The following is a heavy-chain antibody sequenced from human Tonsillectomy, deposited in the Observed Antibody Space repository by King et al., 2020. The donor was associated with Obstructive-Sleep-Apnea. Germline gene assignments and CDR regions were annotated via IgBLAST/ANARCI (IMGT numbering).Heavy chain of an antibody. D-gene: IGHD5-12*01. CDR1: GFPLSTSGVG. CDR2: IYWDDDK. CDR3: AHRYSGYDTAWGFDY. V-gene: IGHV2-5*02. Sequence: TLKESGPTLVKPTQTLTLTCTFSGFPLSTSGVGVGWIRPPPVKSLEWLPLIYWDDDKRYSLSLKSRLTITKDTSKNQVVLTMTNMDPVEPATYYCAHRYSGYDTAWGFDYWGQGTLVTVSS. J-gene: IGHJ4*02.